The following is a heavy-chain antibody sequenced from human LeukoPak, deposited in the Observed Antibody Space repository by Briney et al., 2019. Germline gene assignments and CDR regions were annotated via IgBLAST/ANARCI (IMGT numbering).Heavy chain of an antibody. V-gene: IGHV3-23*01. CDR1: GITLSNYG. CDR3: ARDRSAAGNGVADY. CDR2: ISGSAGGT. D-gene: IGHD2-8*01. J-gene: IGHJ4*02. Sequence: GGSLRLSCAVSGITLSNYGMSWVRQAPGKGLEWVAGISGSAGGTYYADSVKGRFTISRDNAKNSLYLQMNSLRAEDTALYYCARDRSAAGNGVADYWGQGTLVTVSS.